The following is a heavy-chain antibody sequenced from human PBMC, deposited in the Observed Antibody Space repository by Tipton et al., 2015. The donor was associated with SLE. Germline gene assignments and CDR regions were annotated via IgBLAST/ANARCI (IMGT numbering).Heavy chain of an antibody. CDR2: INHSGST. J-gene: IGHJ4*02. V-gene: IGHV4-39*07. CDR3: ASYAAVAGRGFDY. CDR1: GGSISSSSYY. Sequence: TLSLTCTVSGGSISSSSYYWSWIRQPPGKGLEWIGEINHSGSTNYNPSLKSRVTISVDTSKNQFSLKLSSVTAADTAVYYCASYAAVAGRGFDYWGQGTLVTVSS. D-gene: IGHD6-19*01.